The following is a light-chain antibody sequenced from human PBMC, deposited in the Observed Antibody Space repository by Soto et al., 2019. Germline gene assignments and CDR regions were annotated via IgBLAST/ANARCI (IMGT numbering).Light chain of an antibody. CDR2: KAS. V-gene: IGKV1-5*03. CDR1: QSISSW. CDR3: QQYNSVSLLT. J-gene: IGKJ4*01. Sequence: DIHMTQAPSTLSASLGDRVAITCRASQSISSWLAWYQQKPGKAPKLLIYKASTLESGVPSRFSGSGSGTEFTLTISSLQPDDFATYYCQQYNSVSLLTFGGGTKVDNK.